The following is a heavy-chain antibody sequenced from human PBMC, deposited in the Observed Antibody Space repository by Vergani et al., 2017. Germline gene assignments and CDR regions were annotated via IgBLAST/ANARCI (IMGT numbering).Heavy chain of an antibody. D-gene: IGHD2-8*01. V-gene: IGHV3-23*01. CDR3: AKPPWGDYCTNGVCYLRGACYI. J-gene: IGHJ3*02. Sequence: EVQMLESGGGLVQTGGSLRISCAASGFTFSSYEMSWVRQAPGKGLEWVSAISGSGGSTYYADSVKGWFSISRDNSKNTLYLQMNSLRAEDTAVDYCAKPPWGDYCTNGVCYLRGACYIWGQGTMVTVSS. CDR1: GFTFSSYE. CDR2: ISGSGGST.